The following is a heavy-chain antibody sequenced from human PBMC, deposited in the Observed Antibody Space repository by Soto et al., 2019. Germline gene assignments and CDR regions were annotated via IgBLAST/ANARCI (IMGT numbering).Heavy chain of an antibody. CDR3: PNEPYSGSGSSPN. V-gene: IGHV3-15*01. J-gene: IGHJ4*02. CDR2: IKSKSDGGTT. CDR1: GFTFSDAW. D-gene: IGHD3-10*01. Sequence: GGSLRLSCAASGFTFSDAWMSWVRQAPGKGLDWVGRIKSKSDGGTTEYAAPVRGRFTISRDDSKNTLYLQMNSLKTEDTAVYYCPNEPYSGSGSSPNWGQGTLVTVSS.